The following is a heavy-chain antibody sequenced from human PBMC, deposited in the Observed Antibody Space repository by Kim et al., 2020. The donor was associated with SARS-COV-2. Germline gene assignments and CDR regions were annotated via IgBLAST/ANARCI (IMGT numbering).Heavy chain of an antibody. V-gene: IGHV3-74*03. CDR2: INSDGNLK. D-gene: IGHD3-9*01. CDR3: PGAFDL. CDR1: GFTFRRYW. Sequence: GGSLRLSCAASGFTFRRYWMHWVRQAPGKGPVWVSRINSDGNLKTYSDSVKGRFTISRDNARNTLYLQMNSLRVEDTAVYFCPGAFDLWGRGTLDTVS. J-gene: IGHJ4*02.